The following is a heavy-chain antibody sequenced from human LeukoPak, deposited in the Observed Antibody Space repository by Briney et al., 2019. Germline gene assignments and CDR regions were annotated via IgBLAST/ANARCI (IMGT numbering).Heavy chain of an antibody. D-gene: IGHD6-13*01. CDR3: ARHPQQLESWFDP. Sequence: GEPLQISCKGSGYSFTSYWIGWVRQMPGKGLEWMGIIYPGDSDTRYSPSFQGQVTISADKSISTAYLQWSSLKASDTAMYYCARHPQQLESWFDPWGQGTLVTVSS. J-gene: IGHJ5*02. CDR2: IYPGDSDT. V-gene: IGHV5-51*01. CDR1: GYSFTSYW.